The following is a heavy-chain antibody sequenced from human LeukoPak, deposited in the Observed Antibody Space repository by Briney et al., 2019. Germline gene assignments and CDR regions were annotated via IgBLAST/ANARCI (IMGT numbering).Heavy chain of an antibody. V-gene: IGHV1-2*06. Sequence: GASXKVXXKASXXTFTDHYIHXVRQAPGQGLEWXGRINPNSGGTNFAQKFQGRVTMTRDTSISTAYMELSGLRSDDTAMYYCARVMVSLVRGDYFYFDYWAQGTLVTVSS. J-gene: IGHJ4*02. CDR2: INPNSGGT. D-gene: IGHD3-10*01. CDR1: XXTFTDHY. CDR3: ARVMVSLVRGDYFYFDY.